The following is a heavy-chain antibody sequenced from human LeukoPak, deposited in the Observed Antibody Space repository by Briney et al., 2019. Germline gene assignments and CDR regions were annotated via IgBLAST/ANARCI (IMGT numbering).Heavy chain of an antibody. CDR3: AKRYYYDSSGPDAFDI. CDR2: ISGSASGSAGST. CDR1: GFTFSSFG. J-gene: IGHJ3*02. Sequence: GGSLRLSCAASGFTFSSFGMSWVRQAPGKGLEWVSSISGSASGSAGSTYYADSVKGRFTISRDNSKNALYLQMNSLRAEDTAVYYCAKRYYYDSSGPDAFDIWGQGTMVTVSS. V-gene: IGHV3-23*01. D-gene: IGHD3-22*01.